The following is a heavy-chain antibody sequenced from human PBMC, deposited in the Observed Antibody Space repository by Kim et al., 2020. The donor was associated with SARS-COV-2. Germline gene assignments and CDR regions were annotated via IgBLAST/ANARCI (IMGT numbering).Heavy chain of an antibody. CDR3: ARYNTGEGYFDY. D-gene: IGHD1-20*01. J-gene: IGHJ4*02. V-gene: IGHV4-34*04. CDR2: T. Sequence: TNDNPSLKSRATISVDTARKQFSLMLTSVTAADTAVYYCARYNTGEGYFDYWGQETLVTVSS.